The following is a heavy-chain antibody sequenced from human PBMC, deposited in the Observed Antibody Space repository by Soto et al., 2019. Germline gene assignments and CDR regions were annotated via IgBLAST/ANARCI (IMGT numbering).Heavy chain of an antibody. J-gene: IGHJ6*02. CDR1: GFTFSSYA. D-gene: IGHD3-16*01. V-gene: IGHV3-23*01. Sequence: GGSLRLSCAASGFTFSSYAMSWVRQAPGKGLEWVSTIFNSGGSTYYADSVKGRFTISRDNSKNTLYLQMHSLRAEDTAAYYCAKHLFAYYYYGMDVWGQGTTVTVSS. CDR2: IFNSGGST. CDR3: AKHLFAYYYYGMDV.